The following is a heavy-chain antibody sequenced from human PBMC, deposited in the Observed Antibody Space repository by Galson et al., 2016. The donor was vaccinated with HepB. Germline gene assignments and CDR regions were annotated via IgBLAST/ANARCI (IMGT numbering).Heavy chain of an antibody. CDR1: GYTFSSHN. CDR2: MNPDSGNT. V-gene: IGHV1-8*01. CDR3: ARGQYFGEVNLDP. D-gene: IGHD3-10*01. J-gene: IGHJ5*02. Sequence: SVKVSCKASGYTFSSHNIHWVRQATGHGLEWMGWMNPDSGNTGYAEKFQGRVTLTRAPSISTVYMKLRSLISEDTAVYYCARGQYFGEVNLDPWGQGTLVTVST.